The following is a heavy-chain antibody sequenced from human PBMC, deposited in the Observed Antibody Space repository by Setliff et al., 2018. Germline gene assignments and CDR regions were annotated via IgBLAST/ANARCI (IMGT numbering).Heavy chain of an antibody. V-gene: IGHV4-59*01. D-gene: IGHD3-16*01. J-gene: IGHJ4*02. CDR3: ARLRGAFDY. CDR2: IYYSGST. Sequence: SETLSLTCTVSGGSISSYYWSWIRQPPGKRLEWIGYIYYSGSTNYNPSLESRVTISVDTSKNQFSLRLNSATAADTAVYYCARLRGAFDYWGQGTLVTVSS. CDR1: GGSISSYY.